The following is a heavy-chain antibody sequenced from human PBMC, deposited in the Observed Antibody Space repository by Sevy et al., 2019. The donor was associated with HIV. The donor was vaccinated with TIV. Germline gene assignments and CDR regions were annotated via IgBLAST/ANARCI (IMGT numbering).Heavy chain of an antibody. D-gene: IGHD1-26*01. CDR1: GGSYSGYY. Sequence: SETLSLTCAVYGGSYSGYYWSWIRQPPGEGLEWIGEVNHSGSTNYNPSLKSRVTISVDTSKNQFSLKLSSVTAADTAVYYCARGRYSGSQSLSLNFDYWGQGTLVTVSS. CDR3: ARGRYSGSQSLSLNFDY. V-gene: IGHV4-34*01. J-gene: IGHJ4*02. CDR2: VNHSGST.